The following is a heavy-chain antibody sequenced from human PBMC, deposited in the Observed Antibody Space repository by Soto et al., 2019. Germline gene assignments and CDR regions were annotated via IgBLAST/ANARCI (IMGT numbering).Heavy chain of an antibody. CDR3: ARVILSNYDFWSGYFLPSDFDY. CDR1: GFTFSSYW. J-gene: IGHJ4*02. CDR2: INSDGSST. Sequence: ETLRLSCAASGFTFSSYWMHWVRQAPGKGLVWVSRINSDGSSTSYADPVKGRFTISRDNAKNTLYLQMNSLRAEDTAVYYCARVILSNYDFWSGYFLPSDFDYWGQGTLVTVSS. D-gene: IGHD3-3*01. V-gene: IGHV3-74*01.